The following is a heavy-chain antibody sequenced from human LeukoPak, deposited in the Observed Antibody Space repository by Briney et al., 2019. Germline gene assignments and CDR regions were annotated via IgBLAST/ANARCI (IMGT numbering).Heavy chain of an antibody. CDR2: ISSSSTYI. V-gene: IGHV3-21*01. Sequence: GGSLRLSCAASGFTFSSYGINWVRQAPGKGLEWVSFISSSSTYIYYADSVKGRFTISRDNAKNSLYLQMNSLRAEDTAVYYCARGSAESDYWGQGTLVTVSS. CDR3: ARGSAESDY. CDR1: GFTFSSYG. J-gene: IGHJ4*02.